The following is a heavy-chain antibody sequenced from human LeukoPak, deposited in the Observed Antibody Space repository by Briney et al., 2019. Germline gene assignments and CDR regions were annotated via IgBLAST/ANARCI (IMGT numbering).Heavy chain of an antibody. CDR1: GGSFSGYY. V-gene: IGHV4-34*01. J-gene: IGHJ4*02. D-gene: IGHD6-13*01. CDR2: INHSGST. CDR3: ARARTGSWAYDY. Sequence: SETLSLTCAVYGGSFSGYYWSWIRQPPGKGREWIGEINHSGSTNYNPSLKSRVTISVDTSKNQFSLKLSSVTAADTAVYYCARARTGSWAYDYWGQGTLVTVSS.